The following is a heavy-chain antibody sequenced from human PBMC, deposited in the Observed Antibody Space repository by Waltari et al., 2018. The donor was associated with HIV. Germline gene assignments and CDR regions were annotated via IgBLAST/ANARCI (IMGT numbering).Heavy chain of an antibody. CDR1: GFTFDDWD. Sequence: EVQVVESGGGLVQPGGSLRLSCVMSGFTFDDWDRKWVRQVPGKGLEWVSGISWNSLTTGYADSVRGRFIISRDNAKTSLYLQMNSLRPEDTAFYYCAGGTFYNDGGFYGKFDYWGQGMLVTVSS. CDR3: AGGTFYNDGGFYGKFDY. V-gene: IGHV3-9*01. CDR2: ISWNSLTT. J-gene: IGHJ4*02. D-gene: IGHD3-22*01.